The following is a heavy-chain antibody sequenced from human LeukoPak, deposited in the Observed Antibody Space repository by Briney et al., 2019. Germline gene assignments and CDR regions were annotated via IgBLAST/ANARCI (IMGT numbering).Heavy chain of an antibody. J-gene: IGHJ5*02. Sequence: SETLSLTCTVSRGSVSSSSYYWGWVRQPPGKGLEWIGSIYYNEYTYYNPSLRSRVTISVDTSKNQFSLKLSSVTAADTAVYYCARHEYSGSYYGLSWFDPWGPGTLVTVSS. D-gene: IGHD1-26*01. CDR2: IYYNEYT. V-gene: IGHV4-39*01. CDR1: RGSVSSSSYY. CDR3: ARHEYSGSYYGLSWFDP.